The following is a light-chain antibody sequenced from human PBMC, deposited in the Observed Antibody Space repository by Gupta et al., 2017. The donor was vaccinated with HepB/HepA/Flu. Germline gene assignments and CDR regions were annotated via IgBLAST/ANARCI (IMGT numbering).Light chain of an antibody. V-gene: IGLV2-14*01. J-gene: IGLJ1*01. Sequence: QSALTQPASVSGSPGQSITISCTGTRSDIGAYNHVSWYQQHPDKAPKLMIYDVSNRPSAVSNRFSGSKSGNTASLTISGLQAEDEADYHCSSYTTSSAYVFGTGTKVTVL. CDR3: SSYTTSSAYV. CDR1: RSDIGAYNH. CDR2: DVS.